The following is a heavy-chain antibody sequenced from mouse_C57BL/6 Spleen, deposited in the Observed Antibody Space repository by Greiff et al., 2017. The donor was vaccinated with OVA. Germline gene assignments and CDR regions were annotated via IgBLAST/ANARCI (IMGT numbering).Heavy chain of an antibody. Sequence: QVQLQQPGAELVMPGASVKLSCKASGYTFTSYWMHWVKQRPGQGLEWIGEIDPSDSYTNYNQKFKGKSTLTVDKSSSTAYMQLSSLTSEDSAVYYCARKLRRGAMDYWGQGTSVTVSS. D-gene: IGHD2-4*01. CDR1: GYTFTSYW. CDR2: IDPSDSYT. J-gene: IGHJ4*01. V-gene: IGHV1-69*01. CDR3: ARKLRRGAMDY.